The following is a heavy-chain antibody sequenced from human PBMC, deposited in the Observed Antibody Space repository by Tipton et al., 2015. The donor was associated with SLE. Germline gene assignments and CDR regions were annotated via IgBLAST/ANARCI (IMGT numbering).Heavy chain of an antibody. D-gene: IGHD1-26*01. CDR2: IYYSGGT. CDR1: GGSISSHY. J-gene: IGHJ4*02. CDR3: ARGALVGVLFDY. Sequence: TLSLTCTVSGGSISSHYWSWIRQPPGKGLEWIGYIYYSGGTNYNPSLKSRVTISVDTSKNQFPLKLSSVTAADTAVYYCARGALVGVLFDYWGQGTLVTVSS. V-gene: IGHV4-59*11.